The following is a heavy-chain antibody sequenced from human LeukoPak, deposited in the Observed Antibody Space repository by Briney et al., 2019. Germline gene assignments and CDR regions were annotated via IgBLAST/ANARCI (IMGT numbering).Heavy chain of an antibody. CDR3: ARGSWYGGEDY. CDR1: GFTFSDFW. D-gene: IGHD6-13*01. Sequence: PGGSLRLSCAASGFTFSDFWMHWVRQAPGKGLEWVSSISSCSSYIYYADSVKGRFTISRDNAKNSLYLQMNSLRAEDTAVYYCARGSWYGGEDYWGQGTLVTVSS. V-gene: IGHV3-21*01. CDR2: ISSCSSYI. J-gene: IGHJ4*02.